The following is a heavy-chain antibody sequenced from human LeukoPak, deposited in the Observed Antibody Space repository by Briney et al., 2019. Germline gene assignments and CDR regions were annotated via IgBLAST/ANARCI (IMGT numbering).Heavy chain of an antibody. Sequence: PSETLSLTCTVSGGSISSHYWSWIRQPPGKGLEWMCYIYYSGSTYYNPSLKSRVTISVDTSKNQFSLKLTSVTAADTDVYYCAPGYYTPDYWGQGTLVTVSS. CDR2: IYYSGST. CDR3: APGYYTPDY. CDR1: GGSISSHY. D-gene: IGHD2/OR15-2a*01. J-gene: IGHJ4*02. V-gene: IGHV4-59*11.